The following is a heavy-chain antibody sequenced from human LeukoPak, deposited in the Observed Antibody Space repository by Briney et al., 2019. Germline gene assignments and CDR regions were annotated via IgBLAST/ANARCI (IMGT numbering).Heavy chain of an antibody. D-gene: IGHD5-24*01. CDR3: VRAMEMTTIGPGY. CDR2: ISGSSVYI. Sequence: PGGSLRLSCAASGFTFSSYSMNWVRQAPGKGLEWFSSISGSSVYIYYADSVQGRFTISRDNAKKSLFLQMNSLRAEDTAVYYCVRAMEMTTIGPGYWGQGTLVTVSS. J-gene: IGHJ4*02. V-gene: IGHV3-21*01. CDR1: GFTFSSYS.